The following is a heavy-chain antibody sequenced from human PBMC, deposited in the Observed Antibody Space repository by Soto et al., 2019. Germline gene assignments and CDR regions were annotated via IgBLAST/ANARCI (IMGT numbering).Heavy chain of an antibody. J-gene: IGHJ6*03. Sequence: GGSLRLSCAASGFTFSSYWMSWVRQAPGKGLEWVANIKQDGSEKYYVDSGKGRFTISRENAKNSLYLQMNSLRAEDTAVYYCARDLATVTRDYYYYYMDVWGKGTTVTVSS. CDR2: IKQDGSEK. CDR3: ARDLATVTRDYYYYYMDV. V-gene: IGHV3-7*01. D-gene: IGHD4-17*01. CDR1: GFTFSSYW.